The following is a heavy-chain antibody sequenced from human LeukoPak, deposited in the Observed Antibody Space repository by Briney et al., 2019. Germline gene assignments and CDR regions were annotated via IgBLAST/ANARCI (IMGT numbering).Heavy chain of an antibody. CDR3: ARRVMSRPFDS. Sequence: GESLKISCKASGYRFTSDWIGWVRQMPGKGLEWMGIIYPGDSDSRYSPSFQGQVTMSADKSITTAYLQWSSLKASDTAIYYCARRVMSRPFDSWGQGTLVTVSS. CDR2: IYPGDSDS. V-gene: IGHV5-51*01. CDR1: GYRFTSDW. D-gene: IGHD2-2*01. J-gene: IGHJ4*02.